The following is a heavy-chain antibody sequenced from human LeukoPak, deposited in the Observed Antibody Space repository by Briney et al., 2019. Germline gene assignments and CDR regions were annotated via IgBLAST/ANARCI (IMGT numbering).Heavy chain of an antibody. V-gene: IGHV5-51*01. Sequence: GESLKISCKASGYSFTSYWIGWVRQMPGKGLEWMGIIYPGDPDTRYSPSFQGQVTISADKSISTAYLQWSSLKASDTAMYYCARRISGYYAPLDYWGQGTLVTVSS. D-gene: IGHD3-22*01. CDR2: IYPGDPDT. CDR1: GYSFTSYW. CDR3: ARRISGYYAPLDY. J-gene: IGHJ4*02.